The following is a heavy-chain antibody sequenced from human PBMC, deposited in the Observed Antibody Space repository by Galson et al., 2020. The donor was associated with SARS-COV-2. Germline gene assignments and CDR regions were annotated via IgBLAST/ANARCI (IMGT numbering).Heavy chain of an antibody. D-gene: IGHD2-2*01. V-gene: IGHV3-21*01. J-gene: IGHJ6*02. CDR1: GFTFSSYS. CDR2: ISSSSSYI. Sequence: GESLKISCAASGFTFSSYSMNWVRQAPGKGLEWVSSISSSSSYIYYADSVKGRFTISRDNAKNSLYLQMNSLRAEDTAVYYCARYPYCSSTSCYRGYYYYGMDVWGQGTTVTVSS. CDR3: ARYPYCSSTSCYRGYYYYGMDV.